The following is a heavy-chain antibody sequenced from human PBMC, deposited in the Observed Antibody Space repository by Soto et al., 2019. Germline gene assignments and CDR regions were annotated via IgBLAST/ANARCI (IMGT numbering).Heavy chain of an antibody. Sequence: GGSLRLSCAASGFTFSSYEMNWVRQAPGKGLEWVSYISSSGSTIYYADSVKGRFTISRDNAKNSLYLQMNSLRAGDTAVYYCARVDYGDYPDYYYYGMDVWGQGTTVTVSS. CDR1: GFTFSSYE. J-gene: IGHJ6*02. CDR2: ISSSGSTI. CDR3: ARVDYGDYPDYYYYGMDV. V-gene: IGHV3-48*03. D-gene: IGHD4-17*01.